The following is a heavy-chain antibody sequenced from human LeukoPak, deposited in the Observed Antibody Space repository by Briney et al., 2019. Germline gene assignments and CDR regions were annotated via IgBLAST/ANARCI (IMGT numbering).Heavy chain of an antibody. J-gene: IGHJ6*02. CDR2: ITNSGSTT. CDR1: QFTLGDCY. Sequence: GGSLRLSCAASQFTLGDCYMTWIRQAQGQGLEWVSYITNSGSTTYYADSVKGRFTISRDNAKNSLYLQMNSLRADDTAVYYCARDLRNKGMDVWGQGTTVTVSS. D-gene: IGHD2/OR15-2a*01. CDR3: ARDLRNKGMDV. V-gene: IGHV3-11*01.